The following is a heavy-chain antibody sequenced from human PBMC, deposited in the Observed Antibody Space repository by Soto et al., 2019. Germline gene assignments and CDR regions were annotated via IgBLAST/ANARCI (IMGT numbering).Heavy chain of an antibody. J-gene: IGHJ3*01. CDR1: GFTFSTYT. V-gene: IGHV3-21*01. CDR2: ISTSGDST. D-gene: IGHD3-3*01. CDR3: TRDGEPL. Sequence: VQLVESGGGVVQPGGSLRLACAASGFTFSTYTLNWVRQAPGKGLEWVSSISTSGDSTYYEDSLRGRFTISRDNARASLYLQMDSLRVEDTAMYYCTRDGEPLWGQGTMVTVSS.